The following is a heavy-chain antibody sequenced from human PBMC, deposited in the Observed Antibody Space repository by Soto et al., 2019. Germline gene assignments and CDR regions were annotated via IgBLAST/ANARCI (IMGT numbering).Heavy chain of an antibody. V-gene: IGHV1-69*02. CDR3: AASYSGSYPIYDSYGMDV. Sequence: QVQLVQSGAEVKKPGSSVKVSCKASGGTFSSYTISWVRQAPGQGLEWMGRIIPILGIANYAQKFQGRVTITADKSTSTAYMELSSLRSEDTAVYYCAASYSGSYPIYDSYGMDVWGQGTTVTVSS. D-gene: IGHD1-26*01. J-gene: IGHJ6*02. CDR2: IIPILGIA. CDR1: GGTFSSYT.